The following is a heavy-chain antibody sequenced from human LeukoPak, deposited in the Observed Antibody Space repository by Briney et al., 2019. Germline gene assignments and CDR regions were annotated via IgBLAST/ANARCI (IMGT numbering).Heavy chain of an antibody. J-gene: IGHJ4*02. V-gene: IGHV3-74*01. CDR1: VFTFSIYW. CDR2: INGDGSST. CDR3: ARGNGNQDY. Sequence: GGSLRLSCAASVFTFSIYWIHWVRQALGKGLVWVSRINGDGSSTSYADSVKGRFTISRDNAKNTQYQQMNRLRAEDTAVYYCARGNGNQDYWGQGTLVTVSS.